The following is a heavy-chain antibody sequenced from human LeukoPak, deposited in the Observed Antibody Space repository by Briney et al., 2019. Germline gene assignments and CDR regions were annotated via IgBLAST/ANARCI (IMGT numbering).Heavy chain of an antibody. Sequence: GGSLRLSCAASGFTFSSYAMHWVRQAPGKGPEWVAVISYDGSNKYYADSVKGRFTISRDNSKNTLYLQMNSLRAEDTAVYYCARGPIVAAAGGLFDYWGQGTLVTVSS. V-gene: IGHV3-30*04. D-gene: IGHD6-13*01. CDR2: ISYDGSNK. CDR1: GFTFSSYA. CDR3: ARGPIVAAAGGLFDY. J-gene: IGHJ4*02.